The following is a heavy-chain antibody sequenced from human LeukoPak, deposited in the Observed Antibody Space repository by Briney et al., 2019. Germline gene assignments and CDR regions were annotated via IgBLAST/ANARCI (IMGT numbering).Heavy chain of an antibody. V-gene: IGHV3-48*01. D-gene: IGHD3-9*01. CDR3: ARDLTAGY. CDR2: ISSSSSTI. J-gene: IGHJ4*02. CDR1: GFTFSSYS. Sequence: GRSLRLSCAASGFTFSSYSMNWVRQAPGKGLEWVSYISSSSSTIYYADSVKGRFTISRDNAKNSLYLQMNSLRAEDTAVYYCARDLTAGYWGQGTLVTVSS.